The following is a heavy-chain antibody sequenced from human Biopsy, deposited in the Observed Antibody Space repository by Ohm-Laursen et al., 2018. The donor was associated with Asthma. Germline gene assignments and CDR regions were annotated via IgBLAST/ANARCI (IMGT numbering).Heavy chain of an antibody. Sequence: SLRLSCAASGFTFSSSAMSWVRQAPGKALERVSAITGSGGTTYYADSERGRFTISRDNSKSTLFLQMDSLSAEDTAVYYCAKDFRGIAVAGDRGFDYWGQGTLVTVSS. CDR2: ITGSGGTT. CDR3: AKDFRGIAVAGDRGFDY. J-gene: IGHJ4*02. CDR1: GFTFSSSA. V-gene: IGHV3-23*01. D-gene: IGHD6-19*01.